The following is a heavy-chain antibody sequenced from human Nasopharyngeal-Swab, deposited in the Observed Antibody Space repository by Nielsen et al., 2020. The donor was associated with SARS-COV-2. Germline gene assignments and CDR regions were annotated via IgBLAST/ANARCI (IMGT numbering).Heavy chain of an antibody. CDR2: ISPSSGYI. J-gene: IGHJ6*03. V-gene: IGHV3-21*01. Sequence: GGALRLSCAGSGFTFGSFGLTWGRQAPGKGLEWVSYISPSSGYIYYAESLKGRFTISRDNGKNSVYLQMNSLRADDTAVYFCARQDRFYYYLDVWGKGTTVTVSS. D-gene: IGHD3-3*01. CDR1: GFTFGSFG. CDR3: ARQDRFYYYLDV.